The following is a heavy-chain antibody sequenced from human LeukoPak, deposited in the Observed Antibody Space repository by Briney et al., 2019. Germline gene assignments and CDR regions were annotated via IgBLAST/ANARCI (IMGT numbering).Heavy chain of an antibody. Sequence: PGGSLRLSCAASGFTFISYAMSWVRHAPRGGLECVSAISGSGGSTYYADSVKGRFTISRDNTKNTLYLQMNSLRAEDTAVYYCAKDPRGYSASWGQGTLVTVSS. V-gene: IGHV3-23*01. J-gene: IGHJ5*02. CDR3: AKDPRGYSAS. CDR2: ISGSGGST. D-gene: IGHD5-18*01. CDR1: GFTFISYA.